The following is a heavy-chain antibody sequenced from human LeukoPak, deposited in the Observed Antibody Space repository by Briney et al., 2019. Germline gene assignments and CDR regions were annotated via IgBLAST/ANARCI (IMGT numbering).Heavy chain of an antibody. CDR3: AKSVIAEKLRGVIWDY. J-gene: IGHJ4*02. V-gene: IGHV3-53*01. D-gene: IGHD6-13*01. Sequence: GGSLRLSCAASGFTVSSNYMSWVRQAPGKGLEWVSVIYSGGSTYYADPVKGRFTISRDNSKNTLYLQMNSLRAEDTAVYYCAKSVIAEKLRGVIWDYWGQGTLVTVSS. CDR2: IYSGGST. CDR1: GFTVSSNY.